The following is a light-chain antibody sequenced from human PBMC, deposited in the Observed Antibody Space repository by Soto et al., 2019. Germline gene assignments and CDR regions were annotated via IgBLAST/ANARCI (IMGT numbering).Light chain of an antibody. Sequence: EIVVTQSPATLSLSPGQRATLSCRTSQNINNKLVWYQQKPGQAPRLLIYGASTRATGIPARFSGSGSGTEFTLTISSLQSEDFAFYSCQHYNNWPLTFGGGTKVEIK. V-gene: IGKV3-15*01. CDR3: QHYNNWPLT. CDR2: GAS. CDR1: QNINNK. J-gene: IGKJ4*01.